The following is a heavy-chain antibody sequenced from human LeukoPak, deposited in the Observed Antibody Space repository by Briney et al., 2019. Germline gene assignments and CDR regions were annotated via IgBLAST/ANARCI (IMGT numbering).Heavy chain of an antibody. D-gene: IGHD6-13*01. CDR1: GGSISSYY. CDR3: ARVMWGRDSSSYTGYYYYYYMDV. CDR2: IYTSRST. Sequence: SETLSLTCTVSGGSISSYYWSWIRQPAGKGLEWIGRIYTSRSTNYNPSLKSRVTMSVDTSKNQFSLKLSSVTAADTAVYYCARVMWGRDSSSYTGYYYYYYMDVWGKGTTVTVSS. J-gene: IGHJ6*03. V-gene: IGHV4-4*07.